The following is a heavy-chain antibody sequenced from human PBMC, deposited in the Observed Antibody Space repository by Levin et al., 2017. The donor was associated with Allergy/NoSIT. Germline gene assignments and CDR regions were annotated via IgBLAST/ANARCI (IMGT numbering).Heavy chain of an antibody. V-gene: IGHV3-9*01. CDR3: ARDNIGLPDAFDI. CDR2: ISWNSGSI. CDR1: GFTFDDYA. D-gene: IGHD3-10*01. Sequence: GGSLRLSCAASGFTFDDYAMHWVRQAPGKGLEWVSGISWNSGSIGYADSVKGRVTSDRDKAKNSLYWQMNSLRTEDTALYYCARDNIGLPDAFDIWGQGTLVIVSS. J-gene: IGHJ3*02.